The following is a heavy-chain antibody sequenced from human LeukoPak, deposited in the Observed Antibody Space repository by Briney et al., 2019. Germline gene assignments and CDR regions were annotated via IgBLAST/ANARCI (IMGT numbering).Heavy chain of an antibody. V-gene: IGHV4-39*02. Sequence: SETLSLTCTVSGGSISSSDSYWGWIRQPPGKGLEWIGNIYYSGTTCYNPSLKSRVTISVDTSKNHFSLKLSSVTAADTAVYFCARGPYSYDSSGAFDIWGQGTMVTVSS. D-gene: IGHD3-22*01. CDR1: GGSISSSDSY. CDR2: IYYSGTT. CDR3: ARGPYSYDSSGAFDI. J-gene: IGHJ3*02.